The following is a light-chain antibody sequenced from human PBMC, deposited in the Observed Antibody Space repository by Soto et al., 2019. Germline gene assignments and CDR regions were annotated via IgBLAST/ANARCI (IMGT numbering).Light chain of an antibody. Sequence: EQVMTQSPATLSVSPGERATLSCRPSESVSGNLAWYQKKPGQAPRRLIYDTASRATAIAARVSGSGSGTDFTLTISSLQSEDFAVYYCQQDSKWPTFGQVTRLEIK. CDR1: ESVSGN. V-gene: IGKV3-15*01. CDR2: DTA. J-gene: IGKJ5*01. CDR3: QQDSKWPT.